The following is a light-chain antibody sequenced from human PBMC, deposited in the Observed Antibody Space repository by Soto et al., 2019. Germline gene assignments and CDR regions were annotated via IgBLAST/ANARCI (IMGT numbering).Light chain of an antibody. CDR2: GAS. Sequence: EIVMTQSPATLSVSPGERATLSCRASQSVTSNLAWYQKKPGQAPRLLIYGASTRATGIPARFSGSGSGTDFTLTISSLQSEDFEVYYCQQYDNWWTFGQGNRVEIK. CDR1: QSVTSN. J-gene: IGKJ1*01. CDR3: QQYDNWWT. V-gene: IGKV3-15*01.